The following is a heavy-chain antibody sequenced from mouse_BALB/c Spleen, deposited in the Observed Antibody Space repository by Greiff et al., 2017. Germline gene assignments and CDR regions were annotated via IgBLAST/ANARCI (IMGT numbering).Heavy chain of an antibody. CDR3: ARNYGPSFAY. D-gene: IGHD1-1*01. Sequence: QVQLKQPGAELVKPGASVKLSCKASGYTFTSYWMHWVKQRPGQGLEWIGEIDPSDSYTNYNQKFKGKATLTVDKSSSTAYMQLSSLTSEDSAVYYCARNYGPSFAYWGQGTLVTVSA. CDR1: GYTFTSYW. CDR2: IDPSDSYT. V-gene: IGHV1-69*02. J-gene: IGHJ3*01.